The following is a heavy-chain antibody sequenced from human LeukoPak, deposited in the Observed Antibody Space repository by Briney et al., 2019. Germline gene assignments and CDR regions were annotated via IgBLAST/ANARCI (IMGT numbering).Heavy chain of an antibody. V-gene: IGHV1-69*05. Sequence: ASVKVSCKASVGTFSSYAISGVRQAPGQGLEWMGRIIPIFGTANYARKLQGRVTITTDESTSTAYMELSSLRSEDPAVYYCARETTEYSSGWYKVEGYFDYWGQGRLVTVSS. D-gene: IGHD6-19*01. CDR1: VGTFSSYA. J-gene: IGHJ4*02. CDR3: ARETTEYSSGWYKVEGYFDY. CDR2: IIPIFGTA.